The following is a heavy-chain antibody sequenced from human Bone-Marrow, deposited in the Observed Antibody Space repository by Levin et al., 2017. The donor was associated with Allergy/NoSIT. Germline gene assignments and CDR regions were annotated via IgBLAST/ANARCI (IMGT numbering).Heavy chain of an antibody. CDR2: ISWNSGSI. D-gene: IGHD5-18*01. Sequence: GGSLRLSCAASGFTFDDYAMHWVRQAPGKGLEWVSGISWNSGSIGYADSVKGRFTISRDNAKNSLYLQMNSLRAEDTALYYCAKDIAAMVTEGYFQHWGQGTLVTVSS. J-gene: IGHJ1*01. CDR3: AKDIAAMVTEGYFQH. V-gene: IGHV3-9*01. CDR1: GFTFDDYA.